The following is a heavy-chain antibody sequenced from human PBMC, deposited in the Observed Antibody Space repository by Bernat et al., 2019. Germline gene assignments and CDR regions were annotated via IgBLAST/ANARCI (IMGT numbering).Heavy chain of an antibody. J-gene: IGHJ4*02. V-gene: IGHV3-11*06. CDR1: GFTFSDYY. CDR2: ISSSSSYT. D-gene: IGHD2-15*01. CDR3: ARGTVAGSPPPFDY. Sequence: QVQLVESGGGLVQPGRSLRLSCAASGFTFSDYYMSWIRQAPGKGLEWVSYISSSSSYTNYADSVKGRFTITRDNAKNSLYLQMNSLRAEDTAVYYCARGTVAGSPPPFDYWGQGTMVTVSS.